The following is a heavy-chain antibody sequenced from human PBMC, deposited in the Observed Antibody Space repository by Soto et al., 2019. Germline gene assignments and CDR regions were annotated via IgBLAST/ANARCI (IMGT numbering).Heavy chain of an antibody. J-gene: IGHJ4*02. D-gene: IGHD6-19*01. V-gene: IGHV3-23*01. CDR2: ISGSGGST. CDR1: GFTFSSYA. CDR3: IAVAGDGYRPHPY. Sequence: GGSLRLSCAASGFTFSSYAMSWVRQAPGKGLEWVSAISGSGGSTYYADSVKGRFTISRDNSKNTLYLQMNSLRAEDTAVYYSIAVAGDGYRPHPYWGQGTLVTVSS.